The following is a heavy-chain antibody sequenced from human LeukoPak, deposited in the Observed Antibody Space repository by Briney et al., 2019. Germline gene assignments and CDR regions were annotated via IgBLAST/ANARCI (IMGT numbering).Heavy chain of an antibody. CDR3: AKGHRYSSGWYWGHWFDP. D-gene: IGHD6-19*01. CDR2: INHSGST. CDR1: GGSFSDYY. Sequence: SETLSLTCAVYGGSFSDYYWTWIRQPPGKGLEWIGEINHSGSTNYNPSLESRVTISVDTSRKQFFLRLSSVTAADTAVYYCAKGHRYSSGWYWGHWFDPWGQGTLVTVSS. V-gene: IGHV4-34*01. J-gene: IGHJ5*02.